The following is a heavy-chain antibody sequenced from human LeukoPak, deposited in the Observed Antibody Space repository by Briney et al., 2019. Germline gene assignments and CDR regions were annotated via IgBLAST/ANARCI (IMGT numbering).Heavy chain of an antibody. J-gene: IGHJ4*02. CDR2: ISGSGGST. V-gene: IGHV3-23*01. CDR1: GFTFSSYA. Sequence: GGSLRLSCAASGFTFSSYAMSWVRQAPGKGLEWVSAISGSGGSTYYADSVKGRFTISRDNSKNTLYLQMNSLRAEDTAVYYCAKDFCSSTSCHLDYWGQGTLVTVSS. CDR3: AKDFCSSTSCHLDY. D-gene: IGHD2-2*01.